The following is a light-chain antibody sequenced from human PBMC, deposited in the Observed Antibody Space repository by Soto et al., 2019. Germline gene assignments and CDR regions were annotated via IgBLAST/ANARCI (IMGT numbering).Light chain of an antibody. J-gene: IGLJ3*02. CDR3: LSYTSANTRV. Sequence: QSALTQPASVSASPGQSITISCTGTSSDVGGYKFVSWYQHHPGKAPKLMIYEVNNRPSGGSNRFSGSKSGNTASLTISGLQPEDEADYYCLSYTSANTRVFGGGTKLTVL. CDR1: SSDVGGYKF. CDR2: EVN. V-gene: IGLV2-14*01.